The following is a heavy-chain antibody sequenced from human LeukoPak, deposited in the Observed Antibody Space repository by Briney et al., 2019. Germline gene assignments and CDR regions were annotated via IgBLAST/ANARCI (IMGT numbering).Heavy chain of an antibody. J-gene: IGHJ4*02. CDR3: ARVVDTYFDY. Sequence: GGSLRLSCAASGFTFSSYWMHWVRQAPGKGLVWVSRIKSDGSTTTYADSVKGRFTISRDNAKTTLYLRMNSLRAEDTAVYYCARVVDTYFDYWGQGTLVTVSS. V-gene: IGHV3-74*01. D-gene: IGHD5-18*01. CDR2: IKSDGSTT. CDR1: GFTFSSYW.